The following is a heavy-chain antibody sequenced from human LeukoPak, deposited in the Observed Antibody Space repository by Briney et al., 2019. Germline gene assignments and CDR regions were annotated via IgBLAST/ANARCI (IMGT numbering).Heavy chain of an antibody. J-gene: IGHJ4*02. CDR3: AKDHYDFWSGLHPFDY. Sequence: GGSLRLSCAASGFTFSSYGMHWVRQAPGKRLEWVAVISYDGRDKYYADSVKGRFTISRDNSRNTLYLQMNSLRAEDTAVYYCAKDHYDFWSGLHPFDYWGQGTLVTVSS. D-gene: IGHD3-3*01. CDR1: GFTFSSYG. CDR2: ISYDGRDK. V-gene: IGHV3-30*18.